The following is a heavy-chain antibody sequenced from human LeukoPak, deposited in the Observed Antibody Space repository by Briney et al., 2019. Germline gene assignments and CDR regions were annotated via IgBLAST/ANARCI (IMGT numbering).Heavy chain of an antibody. CDR2: ISAYNGNT. CDR1: GYTFTSYG. Sequence: ASVKVSCKASGYTFTSYGISWLRQAPGQGLEWMGWISAYNGNTNYAQKLQGRVTMTTDTSTSTAYMELRSLRSDDTAVYYCARDEIIAVAERSLDYWGQGTLVTVSS. J-gene: IGHJ4*02. CDR3: ARDEIIAVAERSLDY. V-gene: IGHV1-18*01. D-gene: IGHD6-19*01.